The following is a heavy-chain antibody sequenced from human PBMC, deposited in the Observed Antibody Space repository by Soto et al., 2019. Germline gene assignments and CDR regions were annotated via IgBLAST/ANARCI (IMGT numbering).Heavy chain of an antibody. CDR2: IYYSGST. CDR1: GGSISSGGYY. Sequence: SETLSLTCTVSGGSISSGGYYWGWIRQHPGKGLEWIGYIYYSGSTYYNPSLKSRVTISVDTSKNQFSLKLSSVTAADTAVYYCARVTLENYYDSSGYRVAFDYWGQGTLVTVSS. J-gene: IGHJ4*02. D-gene: IGHD3-22*01. CDR3: ARVTLENYYDSSGYRVAFDY. V-gene: IGHV4-31*03.